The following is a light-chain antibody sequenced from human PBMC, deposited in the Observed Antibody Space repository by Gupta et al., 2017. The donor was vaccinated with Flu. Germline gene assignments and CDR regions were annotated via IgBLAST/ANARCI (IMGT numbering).Light chain of an antibody. Sequence: DIQMTQSPSSLSASAGDRVTITCRASQSISTYLNWYQHKPGKSPNLLIFAESRVRSGVPSRFSCSGSGTDFTLTINRLQPENFATYYCQQFVRTLRSFGEGTKMEIK. J-gene: IGKJ4*01. CDR2: AES. V-gene: IGKV1-39*01. CDR3: QQFVRTLRS. CDR1: QSISTY.